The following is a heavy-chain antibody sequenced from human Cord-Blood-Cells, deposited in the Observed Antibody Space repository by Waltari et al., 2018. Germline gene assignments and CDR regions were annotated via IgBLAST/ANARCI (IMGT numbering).Heavy chain of an antibody. CDR2: INHSGST. CDR3: ARPKNPTVTDAFDI. CDR1: GGSFSGYY. V-gene: IGHV4-34*01. J-gene: IGHJ3*02. D-gene: IGHD4-17*01. Sequence: QVQLQQWGAGLLKPSETLSLTCAVYGGSFSGYYWSWIRQPPGKGLEWIGEINHSGSTNYNPSLKSRVTRSVDTSMNQFSLKLSSVTAADTAVYYCARPKNPTVTDAFDIWGQGTMVTVSS.